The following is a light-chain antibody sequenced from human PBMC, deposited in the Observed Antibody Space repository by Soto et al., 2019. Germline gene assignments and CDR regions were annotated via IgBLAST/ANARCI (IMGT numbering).Light chain of an antibody. CDR2: TAS. CDR1: QTISSW. Sequence: IHMTQSAPTMSSALGARVPITCRSSQTISSWLAWYQQKPGKAPKLLIYTASSLQSGVPSRFRGSGSGTDFTLSISSLQPEDFATYYCQQSYSTPPGTFGQGTKVDI. J-gene: IGKJ1*01. CDR3: QQSYSTPPGT. V-gene: IGKV1-39*01.